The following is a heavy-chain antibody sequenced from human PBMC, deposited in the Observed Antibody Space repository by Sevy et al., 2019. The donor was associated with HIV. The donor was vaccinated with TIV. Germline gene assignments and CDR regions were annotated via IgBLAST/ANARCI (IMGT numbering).Heavy chain of an antibody. CDR2: INTSGGST. Sequence: GGSLRLSCAASGFTFSSYTMSWVRQAPGKGLEWVSGINTSGGSTYYADSWKGRFTISRDNSKNTLYLQMNSLRAEDTAVYYGARGRSVAVGVNPRSRIWGQGTLVTVSS. D-gene: IGHD2-15*01. V-gene: IGHV3-23*01. J-gene: IGHJ4*02. CDR3: ARGRSVAVGVNPRSRI. CDR1: GFTFSSYT.